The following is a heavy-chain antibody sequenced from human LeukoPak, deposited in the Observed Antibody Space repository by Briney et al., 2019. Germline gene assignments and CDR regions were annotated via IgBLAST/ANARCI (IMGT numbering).Heavy chain of an antibody. CDR3: ARDYRAYSVAFDI. D-gene: IGHD1-26*01. CDR1: GFTFSSYA. CDR2: ISYDGSNK. Sequence: GRSLRLSCAASGFTFSSYAMHWVRQAPGKGLEWVAVISYDGSNKYYADSVKGRFTISRDNSENTLYLQMNSLRAEDTAVYYCARDYRAYSVAFDIWGQGTMVTVSS. V-gene: IGHV3-30*04. J-gene: IGHJ3*02.